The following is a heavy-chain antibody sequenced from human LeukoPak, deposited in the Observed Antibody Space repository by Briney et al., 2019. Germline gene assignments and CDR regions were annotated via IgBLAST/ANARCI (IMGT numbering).Heavy chain of an antibody. Sequence: SETLSLTRTVSGGSISNYYWSWIRQPPGKGPEWIGYIHFSGSSNQNPSLKSRVTMSVDTSKNQFSLKLSSVTAADTAVYYCARHVRSGYNLLDYWGQGTLVTVSS. V-gene: IGHV4-59*08. CDR3: ARHVRSGYNLLDY. CDR1: GGSISNYY. J-gene: IGHJ4*02. CDR2: IHFSGSS. D-gene: IGHD5-24*01.